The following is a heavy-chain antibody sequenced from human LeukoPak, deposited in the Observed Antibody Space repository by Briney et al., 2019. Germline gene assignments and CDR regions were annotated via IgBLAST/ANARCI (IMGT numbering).Heavy chain of an antibody. CDR3: ARNYGYNYYFDY. V-gene: IGHV4-4*07. CDR1: GGSISNYY. D-gene: IGHD5-24*01. Sequence: SETLSLTWTVSGGSISNYYWSWIRQPAGKGLEWIGRIYTSGTTDYNPSLKSRVTMSVGTSKNQFSLRLTSVTAADTAVYYCARNYGYNYYFDYWGQGILVTVSS. CDR2: IYTSGTT. J-gene: IGHJ4*02.